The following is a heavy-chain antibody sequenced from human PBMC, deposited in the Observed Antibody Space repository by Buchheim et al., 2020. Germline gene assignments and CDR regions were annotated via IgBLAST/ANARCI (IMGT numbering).Heavy chain of an antibody. V-gene: IGHV1-46*03. CDR2: INPSGGST. J-gene: IGHJ4*02. CDR3: ARVRVIGMATIGGLDY. D-gene: IGHD5-24*01. CDR1: GYTFTSYY. Sequence: QVQLVQSGAEVKKPGASVKVSCKASGYTFTSYYMHWVRQAPGQGLEWMGIINPSGGSTSYAQKFQGRVTMTRDPSTSTVYMELSSLRSEDTAVYYCARVRVIGMATIGGLDYWGQGTL.